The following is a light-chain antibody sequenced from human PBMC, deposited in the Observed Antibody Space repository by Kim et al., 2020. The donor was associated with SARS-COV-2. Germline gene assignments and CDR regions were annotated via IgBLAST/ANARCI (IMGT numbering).Light chain of an antibody. CDR2: DAS. J-gene: IGKJ5*01. Sequence: ASVGDRVTITGRASQSISRWLACYQQKPGKAPNLLIYDASSLESGVPSRFSGSGSGTEFTLTISSLQPDDFATYYCQQYKSYSITFGQGTRLEIK. CDR3: QQYKSYSIT. V-gene: IGKV1-5*01. CDR1: QSISRW.